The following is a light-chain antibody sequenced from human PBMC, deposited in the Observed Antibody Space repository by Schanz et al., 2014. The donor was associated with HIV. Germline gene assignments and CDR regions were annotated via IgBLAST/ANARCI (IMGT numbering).Light chain of an antibody. J-gene: IGLJ2*01. V-gene: IGLV1-51*01. CDR1: AFNIGQNF. Sequence: QSVLTQPPSVSAAPGQKVTIACSGSAFNIGQNFVSWYQHLPGTAPKLLIYANHERPSEIPDRFSASRTGTSATLAIIGLQSGDEADYYCASWDSSLSVLLFGGGTKLTVL. CDR3: ASWDSSLSVLL. CDR2: ANH.